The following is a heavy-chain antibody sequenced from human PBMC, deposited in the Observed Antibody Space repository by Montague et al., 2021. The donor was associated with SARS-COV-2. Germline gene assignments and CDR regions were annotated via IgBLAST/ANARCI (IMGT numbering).Heavy chain of an antibody. CDR3: ARSTFYSSGWWDNWYFDL. Sequence: SETLSLTCTVSGGSISSYYWSWIRQHAGKGLEWIGRFYTTGSTNYNPSLKSRVTMSVDTSKNQFSLKLSSVTAADTAVYYCARSTFYSSGWWDNWYFDLWGRGTLVTVSS. V-gene: IGHV4-4*07. J-gene: IGHJ2*01. CDR1: GGSISSYY. CDR2: FYTTGST. D-gene: IGHD6-19*01.